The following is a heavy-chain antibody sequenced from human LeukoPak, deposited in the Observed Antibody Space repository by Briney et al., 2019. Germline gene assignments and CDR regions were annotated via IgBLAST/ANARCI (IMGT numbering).Heavy chain of an antibody. CDR1: GFTVSSNY. D-gene: IGHD3-10*01. Sequence: PGGSLRLSCAASGFTVSSNYMSWVRQAPGKGLEWVSVIYSGGSTYYADSVKGRFTISRDNSKNTLYLQMNSLRAEDTAVYYCARVLVDGSGSYVPYYYYYMDVWGKGTTVTISS. CDR3: ARVLVDGSGSYVPYYYYYMDV. J-gene: IGHJ6*03. CDR2: IYSGGST. V-gene: IGHV3-66*01.